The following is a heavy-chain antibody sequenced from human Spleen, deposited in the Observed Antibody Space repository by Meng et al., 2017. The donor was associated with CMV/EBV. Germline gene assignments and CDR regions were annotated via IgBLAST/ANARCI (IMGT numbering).Heavy chain of an antibody. CDR1: GGSISSYY. D-gene: IGHD2-2*01. J-gene: IGHJ6*02. CDR2: INHSGST. CDR3: ARGVQSTNYYYYGMDV. V-gene: IGHV4-34*01. Sequence: VRLPEAGRGLVKLSEPLSLTGTVSGGSISSYYWSWIRQTPGKGLEWIGEINHSGSTNYNPSLKSRVTISVDTSKNQFSLKLSSVTAADTAVYYCARGVQSTNYYYYGMDVWGQGTTVTVSS.